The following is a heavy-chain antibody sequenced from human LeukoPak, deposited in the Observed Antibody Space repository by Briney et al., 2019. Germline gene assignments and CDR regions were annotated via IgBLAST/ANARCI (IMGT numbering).Heavy chain of an antibody. CDR1: GFTFSNYA. Sequence: GGSLRLSCAASGFTFSNYAMSWVRQAPGKGLEWVSGISWNSVSIGYEDSVKGRFTISRDNAKNSLYLQKNSLRPEDTALYYCVKDRGLRNQWLQLTYDSWGQGTLVTVSS. CDR2: ISWNSVSI. V-gene: IGHV3-9*01. J-gene: IGHJ4*02. D-gene: IGHD5-24*01. CDR3: VKDRGLRNQWLQLTYDS.